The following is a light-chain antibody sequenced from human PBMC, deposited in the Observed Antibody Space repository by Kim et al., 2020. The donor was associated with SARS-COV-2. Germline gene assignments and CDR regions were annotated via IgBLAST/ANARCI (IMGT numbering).Light chain of an antibody. Sequence: APGKTATIACGGDNIGTKSVHGYQQKPGQAPVLVLFYNSDRPSGIPERFSGSNSGNTATLTISRVEAGDEADFYCQVWDTSRDQVIFGGGTQLTVL. CDR2: YNS. J-gene: IGLJ2*01. CDR1: NIGTKS. V-gene: IGLV3-21*04. CDR3: QVWDTSRDQVI.